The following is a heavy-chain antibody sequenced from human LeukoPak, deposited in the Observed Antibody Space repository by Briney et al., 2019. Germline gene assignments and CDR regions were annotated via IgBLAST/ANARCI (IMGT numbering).Heavy chain of an antibody. Sequence: SETLSLTCAVSGYSISSGYYWGWIRQPPGEGLERIGSMCHSGSTYYNPSLKSRFTISVDTSKTLFSLKLRSVTAADTAVYYCARQLFWSGYWFDPWGQGTLVTVSS. CDR3: ARQLFWSGYWFDP. J-gene: IGHJ5*02. V-gene: IGHV4-38-2*01. CDR2: MCHSGST. D-gene: IGHD3-3*01. CDR1: GYSISSGYY.